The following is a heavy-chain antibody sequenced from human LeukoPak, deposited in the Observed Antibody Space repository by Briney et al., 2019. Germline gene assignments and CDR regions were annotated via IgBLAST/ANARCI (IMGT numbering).Heavy chain of an antibody. V-gene: IGHV4-59*12. J-gene: IGHJ3*02. Sequence: SETLSLTCTVSDGSISDSYWSWIRQSPGKGLEWIGYIFYTGFTHYNPSLESRVTISVDTSKKQFSLRLNSVTAADTAVYYCARGLGDSSGPDDAFDIWGQGTMVTVSS. CDR2: IFYTGFT. CDR1: DGSISDSY. D-gene: IGHD6-19*01. CDR3: ARGLGDSSGPDDAFDI.